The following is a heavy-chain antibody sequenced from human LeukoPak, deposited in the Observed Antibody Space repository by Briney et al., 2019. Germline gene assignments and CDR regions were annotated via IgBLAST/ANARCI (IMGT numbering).Heavy chain of an antibody. Sequence: SETLSLTCTVSGGSITASYWTWVRQPPGKGLEYIGYISNSGSTNYNPSLKSRVTIPVDTAKNHLSMNLTSVTDADTAVYYCARDKHLGFSSGTKYYPYYFDSWGQGIQVTVSS. V-gene: IGHV4-59*01. CDR2: ISNSGST. CDR1: GGSITASY. CDR3: ARDKHLGFSSGTKYYPYYFDS. J-gene: IGHJ4*02. D-gene: IGHD2-2*03.